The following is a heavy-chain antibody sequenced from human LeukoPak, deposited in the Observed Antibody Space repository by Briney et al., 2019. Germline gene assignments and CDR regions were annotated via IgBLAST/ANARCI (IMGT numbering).Heavy chain of an antibody. CDR1: GGSISSYY. CDR3: AIDWIAVAERRSGWFVP. CDR2: IYTSGST. J-gene: IGHJ5*02. D-gene: IGHD6-19*01. Sequence: SETLSLTCTVSGGSISSYYWSWIRQPAGKGLEWIGRIYTSGSTNYNPSLKSRVTMSVDTSKNQFSLKLSSVTAADTGVYYCAIDWIAVAERRSGWFVPCGQGTLVTVSS. V-gene: IGHV4-4*07.